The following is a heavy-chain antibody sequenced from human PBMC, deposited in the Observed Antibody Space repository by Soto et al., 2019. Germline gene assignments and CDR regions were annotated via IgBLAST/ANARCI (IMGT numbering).Heavy chain of an antibody. Sequence: QVQLVQSGAEVKKPGASVKVSCKASGYTFNSYGISWVRQAPGQGLEWMGWISAYNDNTNYAQNLQGRVTMTTDTSASTAYMELRSLRCDDTAGYYCASDTPPADYGGQGTLVTVSS. CDR3: ASDTPPADY. CDR1: GYTFNSYG. J-gene: IGHJ4*02. CDR2: ISAYNDNT. V-gene: IGHV1-18*01.